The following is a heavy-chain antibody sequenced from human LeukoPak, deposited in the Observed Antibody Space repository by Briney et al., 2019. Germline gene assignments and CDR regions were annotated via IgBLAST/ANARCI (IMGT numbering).Heavy chain of an antibody. CDR1: GYTFTSYY. CDR3: ARDLSGYASG. V-gene: IGHV1-69*13. J-gene: IGHJ4*02. CDR2: IIPIFGTA. D-gene: IGHD5-12*01. Sequence: SVKVSCKASGYTFTSYYMHWVRQAPGQGLEWMGGIIPIFGTANYAQKFQGRVTITADESTSTAYMELSSLRSEDTAVYYCARDLSGYASGWGQGTLVTVSS.